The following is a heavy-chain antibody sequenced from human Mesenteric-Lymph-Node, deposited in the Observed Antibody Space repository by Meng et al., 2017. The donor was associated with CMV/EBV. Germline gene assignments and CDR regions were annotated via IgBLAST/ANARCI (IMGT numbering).Heavy chain of an antibody. CDR1: GGTFSSYA. V-gene: IGHV1-69*05. CDR2: IIPIFGTA. CDR3: ARAYCSSTSCAMGYYYGMDV. J-gene: IGHJ6*02. Sequence: SVKVSCKASGGTFSSYAISWVRQAPGQGLEWMGGIIPIFGTANYAQKFQGRVTITTDESTSTAYMELSSLRSEDTAVYYCARAYCSSTSCAMGYYYGMDVWGQGTTVT. D-gene: IGHD2-2*01.